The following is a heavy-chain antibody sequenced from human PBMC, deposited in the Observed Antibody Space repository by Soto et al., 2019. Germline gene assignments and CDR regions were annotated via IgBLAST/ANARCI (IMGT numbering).Heavy chain of an antibody. J-gene: IGHJ4*02. CDR3: ARDHIAVAGPHY. CDR1: GSTFSSYW. D-gene: IGHD6-19*01. CDR2: INSDGSST. V-gene: IGHV3-74*01. Sequence: HPGGSLRLSCAASGSTFSSYWMHWVRQAPGKGLVWVSRINSDGSSTSYADSVKGRFTISRDNAKNTLYLQMNSLRAEDTAVYYCARDHIAVAGPHYWGQGTLVTVSS.